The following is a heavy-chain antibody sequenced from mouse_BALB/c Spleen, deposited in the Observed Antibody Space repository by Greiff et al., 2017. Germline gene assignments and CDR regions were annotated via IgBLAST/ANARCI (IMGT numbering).Heavy chain of an antibody. CDR1: GFTFSSFG. Sequence: EVQLVESGGGLVQPGGSRKLSCAASGFTFSSFGMHWVRQAPEKGLEWVAYISSGSSTIYYADTVKGRFTISRDNPKNTLFLQMTSLRSEDTAMYYCARWRGSYAMDYWGQGTSVTVSS. J-gene: IGHJ4*01. CDR3: ARWRGSYAMDY. CDR2: ISSGSSTI. V-gene: IGHV5-17*02.